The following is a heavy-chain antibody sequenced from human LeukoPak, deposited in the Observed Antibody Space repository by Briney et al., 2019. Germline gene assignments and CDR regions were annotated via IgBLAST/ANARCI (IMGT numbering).Heavy chain of an antibody. J-gene: IGHJ5*02. Sequence: SETLSLTCTVSGGSISSYCWSWIRQPPGKGLEWIGYIYYSGSTNYNPSLKSRVTMSVDTSKNQFSLKLSSVTAADTAVYYCARRRAEGGSNGHYNWFDPWGQGILVTVSS. V-gene: IGHV4-59*08. CDR3: ARRRAEGGSNGHYNWFDP. D-gene: IGHD6-13*01. CDR1: GGSISSYC. CDR2: IYYSGST.